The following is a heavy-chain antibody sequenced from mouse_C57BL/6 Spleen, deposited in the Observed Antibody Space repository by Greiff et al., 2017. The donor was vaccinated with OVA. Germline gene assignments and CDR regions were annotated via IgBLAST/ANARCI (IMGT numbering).Heavy chain of an antibody. Sequence: QVQLQQSGAELARPGASVTLSCKASGYTFTSYGISWVKQRTGQGLEWIGEIYPRSGNTYYNEKFKGKATLTADKSSSTAYMELRSLTSEDSAVYFCARQLSDYAMDYWGQGTSVTVSS. CDR3: ARQLSDYAMDY. V-gene: IGHV1-81*01. CDR2: IYPRSGNT. D-gene: IGHD3-2*02. CDR1: GYTFTSYG. J-gene: IGHJ4*01.